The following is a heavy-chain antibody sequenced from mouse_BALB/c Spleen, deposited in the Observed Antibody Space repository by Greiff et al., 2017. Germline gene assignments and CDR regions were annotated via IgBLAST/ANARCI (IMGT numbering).Heavy chain of an antibody. CDR1: GDSITSGY. CDR3: AREYYYGSRPFAY. J-gene: IGHJ3*01. D-gene: IGHD1-1*01. V-gene: IGHV3-8*02. Sequence: EVKLMESGPSLVKPSQTLSLTCSVTGDSITSGYWNWIRKFPGNKLEYMGYISYSGSTYYNPSLKSRISITRDTSKNQYYLQLNSVTTEDTATYYCAREYYYGSRPFAYWGQGTLVTVSA. CDR2: ISYSGST.